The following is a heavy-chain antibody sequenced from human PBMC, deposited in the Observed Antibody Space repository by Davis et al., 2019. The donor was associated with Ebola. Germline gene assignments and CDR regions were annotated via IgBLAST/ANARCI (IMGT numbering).Heavy chain of an antibody. Sequence: GESLKISCAASGFTVSSNYMSWVRHAPGKGLEWVSVIYSGGSTYYADSVKGRFTISRDNSKNTLYLQMNSLRAEDTAVYYCARRAGYCSSTSCYYYYYYMDVWGKGTTVTVSS. CDR1: GFTVSSNY. CDR2: IYSGGST. V-gene: IGHV3-53*01. CDR3: ARRAGYCSSTSCYYYYYYMDV. D-gene: IGHD2-2*01. J-gene: IGHJ6*03.